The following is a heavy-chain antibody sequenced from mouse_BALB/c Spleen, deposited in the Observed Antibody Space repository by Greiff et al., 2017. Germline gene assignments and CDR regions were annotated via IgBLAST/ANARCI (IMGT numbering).Heavy chain of an antibody. Sequence: EVMLVESGGGLVQPGGSLKLSCAASGFTFSSYTMSWVRQTPEKRLEWVAYISNGGGSTYYPDTVKGRFTISRDNAKNTLYLQMSSLKSEDTAMYYCAYYDYGGSFAYWGQGTLVTVSA. J-gene: IGHJ3*01. V-gene: IGHV5-12-2*01. CDR3: AYYDYGGSFAY. CDR2: ISNGGGST. D-gene: IGHD2-4*01. CDR1: GFTFSSYT.